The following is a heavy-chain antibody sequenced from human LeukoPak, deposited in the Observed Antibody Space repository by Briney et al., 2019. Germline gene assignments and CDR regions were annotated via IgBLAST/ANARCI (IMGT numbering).Heavy chain of an antibody. CDR2: ITSSSTYI. J-gene: IGHJ6*03. Sequence: SGGSLRLSCAASGFTFSSYNMNWVRQAPGKGLEWVSSITSSSTYIYYADSVRGRFTISRDNAKNSLYLQMNSLRAEDTAVYFCARDPYSGNYGAYYYYYMDVWGKGTTVTISS. D-gene: IGHD1-26*01. CDR1: GFTFSSYN. V-gene: IGHV3-21*01. CDR3: ARDPYSGNYGAYYYYYMDV.